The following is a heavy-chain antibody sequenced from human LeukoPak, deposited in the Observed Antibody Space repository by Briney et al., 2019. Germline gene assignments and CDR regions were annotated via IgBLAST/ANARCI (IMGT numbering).Heavy chain of an antibody. Sequence: GGSLRLSCAASGFTFSSYSFNWVRQGPGKGLEWVSSISSSSSYIYYADSVKGRFTISRDNAKNSLYLRMNSLTADDAAVYYCARATSGTSFYFAMDVWGQGTTVAVSS. CDR3: ARATSGTSFYFAMDV. CDR1: GFTFSSYS. CDR2: ISSSSSYI. V-gene: IGHV3-21*01. D-gene: IGHD1-26*01. J-gene: IGHJ6*02.